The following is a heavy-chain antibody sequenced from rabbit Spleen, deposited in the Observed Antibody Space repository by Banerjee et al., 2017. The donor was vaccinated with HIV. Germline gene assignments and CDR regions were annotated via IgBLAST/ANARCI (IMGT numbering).Heavy chain of an antibody. J-gene: IGHJ4*01. D-gene: IGHD1-1*01. CDR2: INAVTGKA. Sequence: QEQLVESGGGLVRPEGSLKLSCTASGFSFSNKAVMCWVRQAPGKGLQWIACINAVTGKAVYATWAKGRFTFSKTSSTTVTLQMTSLTAADTATYFCVRDLDGVIGWNFGWWGPGTLVTVS. CDR3: VRDLDGVIGWNFGW. CDR1: GFSFSNKAV. V-gene: IGHV1S45*01.